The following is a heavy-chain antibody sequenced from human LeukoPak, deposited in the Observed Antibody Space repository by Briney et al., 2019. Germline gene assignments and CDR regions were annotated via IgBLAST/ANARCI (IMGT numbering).Heavy chain of an antibody. CDR3: ARDRSETAYDY. Sequence: SETLSLTCTVSGGSISSYYWSWIRQPPGKGLEWIGYIYYSGSTNYNPSLKSRVTISVDTSKNQFSLKLSSVTAADTAVYYCARDRSETAYDYWGQGTLVTVSS. CDR1: GGSISSYY. J-gene: IGHJ4*02. CDR2: IYYSGST. D-gene: IGHD3-16*01. V-gene: IGHV4-59*01.